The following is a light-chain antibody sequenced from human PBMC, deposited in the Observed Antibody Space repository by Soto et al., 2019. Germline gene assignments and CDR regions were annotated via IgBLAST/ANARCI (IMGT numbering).Light chain of an antibody. J-gene: IGLJ2*01. CDR2: GNS. CDR3: QSYDSSLSVV. V-gene: IGLV1-40*01. CDR1: SSNIGAGYD. Sequence: QSVLTQPPSGSGAPGQRVTISCTGSSSNIGAGYDVHWYQQLPGTAPKILIYGNSNRPSGVPDRFSGSKSGTSASLAITGLQAEDEADYYCQSYDSSLSVVFGGGTKLTVL.